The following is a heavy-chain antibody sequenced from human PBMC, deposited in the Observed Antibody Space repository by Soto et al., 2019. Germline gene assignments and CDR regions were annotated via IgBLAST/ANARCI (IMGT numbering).Heavy chain of an antibody. D-gene: IGHD5-18*01. CDR2: IIPIFGIA. J-gene: IGHJ4*02. CDR3: ARGFEAMDLQGIYFDY. Sequence: SVKVSCKASGGTFSSYAISWVRQAPGQGLEWMGGIIPIFGIANYAQKFQGRVTITADESTSTAYMELSSLRSEDTAVYYCARGFEAMDLQGIYFDYWGQGTLVTVSS. CDR1: GGTFSSYA. V-gene: IGHV1-69*13.